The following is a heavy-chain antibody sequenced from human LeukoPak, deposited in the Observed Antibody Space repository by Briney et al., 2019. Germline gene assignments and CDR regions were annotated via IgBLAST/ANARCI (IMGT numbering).Heavy chain of an antibody. J-gene: IGHJ6*02. D-gene: IGHD3-9*01. CDR2: IIPIFGTA. CDR3: ARGILTGYDSPPDYYGMDV. V-gene: IGHV1-69*13. Sequence: GASVKVSCKASGGTFSSYAISWARQAPGQGLEWMGGIIPIFGTANYAQKFQGRVTITADESTSTAYMELSSLRSEDTAVYYCARGILTGYDSPPDYYGMDVWGQGTTVTVSS. CDR1: GGTFSSYA.